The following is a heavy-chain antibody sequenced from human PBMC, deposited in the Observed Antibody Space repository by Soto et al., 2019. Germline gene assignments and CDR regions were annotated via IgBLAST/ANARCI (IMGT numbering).Heavy chain of an antibody. Sequence: SVKVSCKASGGTFSSYTISWVRQAPGQGHEWMGRIIPILGIANYAQKFQGRVTITADKSTSTACMELSSLRSEDTAVYYCARRGDYGGWFDPWGQGTLVTVSS. CDR1: GGTFSSYT. V-gene: IGHV1-69*02. CDR2: IIPILGIA. CDR3: ARRGDYGGWFDP. D-gene: IGHD4-17*01. J-gene: IGHJ5*02.